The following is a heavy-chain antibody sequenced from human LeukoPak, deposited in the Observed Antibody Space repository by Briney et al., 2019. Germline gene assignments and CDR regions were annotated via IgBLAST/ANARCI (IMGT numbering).Heavy chain of an antibody. Sequence: SETLSLTCTVSGGSISSSSYYWGWIRQPPGKGLEWIGSIYYSGSTYYNPSLKSRVTISVDTSKNQFSLKLNSVTAADTAVYYCARRLGGHFDYWGQGTLVTVSS. J-gene: IGHJ4*02. CDR3: ARRLGGHFDY. CDR2: IYYSGST. V-gene: IGHV4-39*01. CDR1: GGSISSSSYY.